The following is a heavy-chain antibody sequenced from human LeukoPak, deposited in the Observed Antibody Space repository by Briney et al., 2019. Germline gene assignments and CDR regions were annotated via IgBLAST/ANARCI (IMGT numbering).Heavy chain of an antibody. V-gene: IGHV3-21*01. D-gene: IGHD5-18*01. CDR3: ARGEKWVQAPFDY. Sequence: GGSLRLSCAASGFIFSTYSMSWVRQAPGKGLEWVSSISSSSTYIHYRDSVKGRFTISRDNSKNTLYLQMNSLRAEDTAVYYCARGEKWVQAPFDYWGQGTLVTVSS. CDR1: GFIFSTYS. J-gene: IGHJ4*02. CDR2: ISSSSTYI.